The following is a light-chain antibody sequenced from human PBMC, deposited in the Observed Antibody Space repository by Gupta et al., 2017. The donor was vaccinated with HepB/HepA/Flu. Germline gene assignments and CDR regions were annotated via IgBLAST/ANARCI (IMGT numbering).Light chain of an antibody. CDR3: QSYDSSLSGYV. CDR1: SSNIGSNDD. Sequence: QSVLPQPPSVSGAPVQRSTISCTGSSSNIGSNDDVHWYQQLPGTAPKLLIFGNSKRPSGVPDRFSGSKSGTSASLAITGLQEEDEADYYCQSYDSSLSGYVFGTGTKVTVL. CDR2: GNS. V-gene: IGLV1-40*01. J-gene: IGLJ1*01.